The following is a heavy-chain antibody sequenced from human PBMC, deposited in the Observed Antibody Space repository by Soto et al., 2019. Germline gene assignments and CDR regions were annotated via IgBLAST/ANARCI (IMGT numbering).Heavy chain of an antibody. CDR2: IWYDGSNK. D-gene: IGHD3-3*01. Sequence: QVQLVESGGGVVQPGRSLRLSCAASGFTFSSYGMHWVRQAPGKGLEWVAVIWYDGSNKYYAASVKGRFTISRDNSKNTLYLQMNSLRAEDTAVYYCARDPNRYDVWSGYSGVFDYWGQGTLVTVSS. CDR1: GFTFSSYG. J-gene: IGHJ4*02. CDR3: ARDPNRYDVWSGYSGVFDY. V-gene: IGHV3-33*01.